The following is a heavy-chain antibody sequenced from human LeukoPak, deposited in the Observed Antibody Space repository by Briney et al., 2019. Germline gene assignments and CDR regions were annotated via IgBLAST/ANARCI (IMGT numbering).Heavy chain of an antibody. D-gene: IGHD3-22*01. V-gene: IGHV1-69*06. CDR1: GGTFSSYA. CDR2: IIPIFGTA. Sequence: SVKVSCKASGGTFSSYAISWVRQAPGQGLEWMGGIIPIFGTANYAQKFQGRVTITADKSTSTAYMELSSLRSEDTAVYYCARVNFLDYYDSSGTDYWGQGTLVTVSS. CDR3: ARVNFLDYYDSSGTDY. J-gene: IGHJ4*02.